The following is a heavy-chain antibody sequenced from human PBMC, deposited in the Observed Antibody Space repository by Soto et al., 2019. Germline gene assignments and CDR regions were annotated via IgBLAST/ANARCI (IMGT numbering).Heavy chain of an antibody. J-gene: IGHJ5*02. Sequence: GASVKVSCKASGYTFTSYGISWVRQAPGQGLEWMGWISAHNGNTNYAQKLQGRVTMTTDTSTSTAYMELSSLRSDDTAVYYCARSDSSGYYFWFDPWGQGTLVTVSS. CDR1: GYTFTSYG. D-gene: IGHD3-22*01. CDR2: ISAHNGNT. CDR3: ARSDSSGYYFWFDP. V-gene: IGHV1-18*01.